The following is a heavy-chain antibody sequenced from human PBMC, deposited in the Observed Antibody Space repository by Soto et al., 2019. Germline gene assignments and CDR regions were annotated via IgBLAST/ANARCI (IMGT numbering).Heavy chain of an antibody. Sequence: GASVKVSCKASGYSFTAYSMHWVLQAPGQGLEWMGWFNPNSGDTIYAQKFQGRVTLTRDTSISTAYLELTGLRSDDTAVYYCAREASAVISLDYWGQGTLVTVSS. J-gene: IGHJ4*02. CDR3: AREASAVISLDY. CDR1: GYSFTAYS. CDR2: FNPNSGDT. V-gene: IGHV1-2*02. D-gene: IGHD6-19*01.